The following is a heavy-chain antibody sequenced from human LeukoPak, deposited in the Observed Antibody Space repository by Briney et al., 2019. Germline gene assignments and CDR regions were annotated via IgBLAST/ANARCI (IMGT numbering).Heavy chain of an antibody. CDR1: GFTFSTYA. J-gene: IGHJ4*02. V-gene: IGHV3-30-3*01. CDR3: ARTTTPHYYGSGSYALGY. CDR2: ISYDGSNK. D-gene: IGHD3-10*01. Sequence: PGRSLRLSCAASGFTFSTYAMHWVRQGPGKGLEWVAVISYDGSNKYYADSVKGRFTISSDNSKNTLYLQMSSLSAEDTAVYYCARTTTPHYYGSGSYALGYWGQGTLVTVPS.